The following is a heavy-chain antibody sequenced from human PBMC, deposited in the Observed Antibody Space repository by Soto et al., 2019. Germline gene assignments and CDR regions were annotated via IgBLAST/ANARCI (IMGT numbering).Heavy chain of an antibody. V-gene: IGHV1-69*13. J-gene: IGHJ4*02. D-gene: IGHD3-22*01. CDR1: GGTFSSYA. Sequence: GASVKVSCKASGGTFSSYAISWVRQAPGQGLEWMGGIIPIFGTANYAQKFQGRVTITADESTSTAYMELSSLRSEDTAVYYCASGYYYVGFDYWGQGTLVTVSS. CDR3: ASGYYYVGFDY. CDR2: IIPIFGTA.